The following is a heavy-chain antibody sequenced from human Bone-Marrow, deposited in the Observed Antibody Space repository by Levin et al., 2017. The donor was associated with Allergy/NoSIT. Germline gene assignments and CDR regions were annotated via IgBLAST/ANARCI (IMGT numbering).Heavy chain of an antibody. J-gene: IGHJ3*02. CDR3: ARRGGSCYCDAFDI. D-gene: IGHD2-15*01. CDR2: IIPIFGTA. CDR1: GGTFSSYA. V-gene: IGHV1-69*13. Sequence: ASVKVSCKASGGTFSSYAISWVRQAPGQGLEWMGGIIPIFGTANYAQKFQGRVTITADESTSTAYMELSSLRSEDTAVYYCARRGGSCYCDAFDIWGQGTMVTVSS.